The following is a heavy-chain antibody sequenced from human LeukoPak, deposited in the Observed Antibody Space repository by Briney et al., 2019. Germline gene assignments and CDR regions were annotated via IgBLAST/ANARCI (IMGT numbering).Heavy chain of an antibody. CDR3: ARDYYDSSGYYNWFDP. D-gene: IGHD3-22*01. Sequence: SVTVSCKASGGTFSSYAISWVRQAPGQGLEGMGRIIPIFGTANYAQKFQGRVTITADKSTSTAYMELSSLRSEDTAVYYCARDYYDSSGYYNWFDPWGQGTLVTVSS. CDR2: IIPIFGTA. J-gene: IGHJ5*02. V-gene: IGHV1-69*06. CDR1: GGTFSSYA.